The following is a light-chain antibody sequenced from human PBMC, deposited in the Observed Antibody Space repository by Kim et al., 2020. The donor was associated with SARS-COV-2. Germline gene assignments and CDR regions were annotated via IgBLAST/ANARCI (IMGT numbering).Light chain of an antibody. CDR1: SLRSYY. CDR3: NSRDSSANHLAWV. CDR2: GKN. Sequence: SSELTQDPAVSVALGQTVRITCQGDSLRSYYASWYQQRPGQAPVLVIYGKNNRHSGIPDRFSCSSSGNTASLTLTGAQAEDEADYYCNSRDSSANHLAWVFGGGTQLTVL. J-gene: IGLJ3*02. V-gene: IGLV3-19*01.